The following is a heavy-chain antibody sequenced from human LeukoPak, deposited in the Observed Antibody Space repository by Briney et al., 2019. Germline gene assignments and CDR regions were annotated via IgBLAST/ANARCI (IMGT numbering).Heavy chain of an antibody. Sequence: PSQTLSLTCTVSGGSISSFYWSWIRQPPGKGLESIGYIYHSGSTNYNPSLKSRVTISVDTSKNQFSLNLNSVTAADTAVYYCARASSYYDILTGYYPPSYTDYWGQGTLVTVSS. J-gene: IGHJ4*02. V-gene: IGHV4-59*01. D-gene: IGHD3-9*01. CDR2: IYHSGST. CDR1: GGSISSFY. CDR3: ARASSYYDILTGYYPPSYTDY.